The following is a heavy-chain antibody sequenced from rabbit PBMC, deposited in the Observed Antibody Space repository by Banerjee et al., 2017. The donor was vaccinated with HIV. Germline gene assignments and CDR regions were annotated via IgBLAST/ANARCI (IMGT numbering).Heavy chain of an antibody. CDR1: GFSFSSSYY. D-gene: IGHD6-1*01. Sequence: QSLEESGGDLVKPGASLTLTCTASGFSFSSSYYMCWVRQAPGKGLEWIACIYAGSSGTTYYASWAKGRFTISKTSSTTVTLQMTSLTAADTATYFCANDGTSGVVGYAYATGLWGPGTLVTVS. CDR2: IYAGSSGTT. J-gene: IGHJ4*01. CDR3: ANDGTSGVVGYAYATGL. V-gene: IGHV1S40*01.